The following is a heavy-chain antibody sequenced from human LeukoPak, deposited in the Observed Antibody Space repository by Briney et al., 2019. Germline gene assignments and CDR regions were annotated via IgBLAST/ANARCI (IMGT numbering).Heavy chain of an antibody. CDR1: GGSISGHF. CDR3: ARNTGYSSGWPYFDY. CDR2: ISYSGST. V-gene: IGHV4-59*08. Sequence: PSETLSLTCTVSGGSISGHFWSWIRQPPGRGLERIGYISYSGSTNYNPSLKSRVTISVGTSKNQFSLKLSSVTAADTAVYYCARNTGYSSGWPYFDYWGQGTLVTVSS. J-gene: IGHJ4*02. D-gene: IGHD6-19*01.